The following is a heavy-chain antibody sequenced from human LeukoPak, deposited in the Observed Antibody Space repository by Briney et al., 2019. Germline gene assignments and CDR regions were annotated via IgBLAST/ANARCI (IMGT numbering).Heavy chain of an antibody. CDR3: ARESSGIVVVVAATYYFDY. Sequence: SVKVSCKASGGTFSSYAISWVRQAPGQGLEWMGRIIPIFGTTNYAQKFQGRVTITTDESTSTAYMELNSLRSEDTAVYYCARESSGIVVVVAATYYFDYWGQGTLVTVSS. D-gene: IGHD2-15*01. CDR1: GGTFSSYA. V-gene: IGHV1-69*05. CDR2: IIPIFGTT. J-gene: IGHJ4*02.